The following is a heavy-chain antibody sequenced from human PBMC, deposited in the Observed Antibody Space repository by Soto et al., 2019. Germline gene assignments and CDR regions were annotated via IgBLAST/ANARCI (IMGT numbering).Heavy chain of an antibody. CDR2: ISSSSSYI. V-gene: IGHV3-21*01. CDR1: GFTFSSYS. J-gene: IGHJ6*03. D-gene: IGHD3-3*01. CDR3: GRAARGFLGWLFPQNYYYYMDV. Sequence: GGSLRLSCAASGFTFSSYSMNWVRQAPGKGLEWVSSISSSSSYIYYADSVKGRFTISRDNAKNSLYLQMNSLRAEDTAVYYWGRAARGFLGWLFPQNYYYYMDVGGKGTTVPVPS.